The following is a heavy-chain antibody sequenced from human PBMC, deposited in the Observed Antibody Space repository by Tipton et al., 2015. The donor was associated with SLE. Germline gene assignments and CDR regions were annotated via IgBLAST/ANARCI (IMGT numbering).Heavy chain of an antibody. CDR1: GGSISSSSYY. V-gene: IGHV4-39*07. J-gene: IGHJ4*02. CDR2: IYYSGSS. Sequence: TLSLTCTVSGGSISSSSYYWGWIRQPPGKGLEWIGRIYYSGSSYYNPSLKSRATISVDTSKNQFSLKLSSVTAADTAVYYCARDPNGGYGSFDYWGLGALVTVSS. CDR3: ARDPNGGYGSFDY. D-gene: IGHD7-27*01.